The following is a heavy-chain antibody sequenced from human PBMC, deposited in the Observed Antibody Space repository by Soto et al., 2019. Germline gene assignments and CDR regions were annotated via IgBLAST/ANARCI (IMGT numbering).Heavy chain of an antibody. CDR2: IWYDGSNK. Sequence: GGSLRLSCAASGFTFSSYGMHWVRQAPGKGLEWVAVIWYDGSNKYYADSVKGRFTISRDNSKNTLYLQMNSLRAEDTAVYYCARELAAAGTGQFDYWGQGTLVTVSS. CDR1: GFTFSSYG. D-gene: IGHD6-13*01. V-gene: IGHV3-33*01. J-gene: IGHJ4*02. CDR3: ARELAAAGTGQFDY.